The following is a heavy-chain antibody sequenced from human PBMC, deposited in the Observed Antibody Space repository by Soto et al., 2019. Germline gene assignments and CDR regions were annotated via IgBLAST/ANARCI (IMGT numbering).Heavy chain of an antibody. J-gene: IGHJ4*02. CDR2: IYYSGST. CDR1: GGSISSSSYY. CDR3: ARSMTTLVTLDY. Sequence: QLQLQESGPGLVKPSATLSLTCTVSGGSISSSSYYWGWIRQPPGKGLEWIGSIYYSGSTYYNPSLKSRVTISVDTSKNQFSLKLSSVTAADTAVYYCARSMTTLVTLDYWGQGTLVTVSS. V-gene: IGHV4-39*01. D-gene: IGHD4-17*01.